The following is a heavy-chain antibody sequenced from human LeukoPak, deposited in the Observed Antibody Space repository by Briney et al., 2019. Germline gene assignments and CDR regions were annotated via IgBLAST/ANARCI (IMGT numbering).Heavy chain of an antibody. J-gene: IGHJ4*02. V-gene: IGHV1-8*01. CDR3: TRGGEILTHYKHIDY. CDR1: GYSFTSYD. D-gene: IGHD3-9*01. Sequence: ASVKVSCKASGYSFTSYDINWVRQATGQGLEWMGYMNPNTGDTGVTQKFQGRVTMTRGPSINTAYMELTSLRSEDTAVYFCTRGGEILTHYKHIDYWGQGTLVTVSS. CDR2: MNPNTGDT.